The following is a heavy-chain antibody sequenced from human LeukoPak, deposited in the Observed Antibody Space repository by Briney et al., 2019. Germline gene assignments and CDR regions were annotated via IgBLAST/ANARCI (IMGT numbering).Heavy chain of an antibody. J-gene: IGHJ4*02. D-gene: IGHD2-2*01. V-gene: IGHV3-23*01. Sequence: GVLRLSCAASGFTFNNYAMNWVRQAPGKGLEWVSAISGSGDSTYYADSVKGRFIISSDNSKNTLYLQMNSLRAEDTAVYYCAKGYQLVSYFDYWGQGTLVTVSS. CDR3: AKGYQLVSYFDY. CDR2: ISGSGDST. CDR1: GFTFNNYA.